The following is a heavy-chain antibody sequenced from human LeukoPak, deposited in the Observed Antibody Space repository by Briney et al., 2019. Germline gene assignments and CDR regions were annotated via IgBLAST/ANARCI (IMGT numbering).Heavy chain of an antibody. J-gene: IGHJ4*02. CDR3: ARGLRGPDY. CDR2: VNNDGSDT. Sequence: GGSLRLSCAASGFTFSGYWMHWVRQAPGKGLVWVSRVNNDGSDTKYADSVEGRLTISRDNDKNTLHLQMNSLRAEDTAVYYCARGLRGPDYWGQGTLVTVSS. CDR1: GFTFSGYW. V-gene: IGHV3-74*03.